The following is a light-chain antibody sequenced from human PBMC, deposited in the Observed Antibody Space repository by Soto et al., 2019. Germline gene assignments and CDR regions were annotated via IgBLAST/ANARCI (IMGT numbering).Light chain of an antibody. J-gene: IGLJ2*01. CDR3: AAWVDSQNGQL. CDR2: ASN. CDR1: NANIGSNY. V-gene: IGLV1-47*02. Sequence: QSVLTQPRSVSGTPGQKVTISCSGSNANIGSNYVDWYQQLPGTAPKLLIFASNQRPSGVPDRFSGSKSGNSASLAISGLLSEEEADYYCAAWVDSQNGQLFGGGTKVAVL.